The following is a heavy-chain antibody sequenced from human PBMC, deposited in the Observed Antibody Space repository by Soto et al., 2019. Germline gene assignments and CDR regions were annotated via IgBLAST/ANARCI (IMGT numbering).Heavy chain of an antibody. CDR1: GFTFSTSG. CDR3: AKDWGSSGWYNWFDP. Sequence: QVQMVESGGGVVQPGTSLRLSCATSGFTFSTSGMHWVRQAPGKGLEWVAMISHDGSVTYYTDSVQGRFTISRDTPKKTLYLQMNSLRDEDTAIYYCAKDWGSSGWYNWFDPWGQGTRVTVS. D-gene: IGHD6-13*01. J-gene: IGHJ5*02. V-gene: IGHV3-30*18. CDR2: ISHDGSVT.